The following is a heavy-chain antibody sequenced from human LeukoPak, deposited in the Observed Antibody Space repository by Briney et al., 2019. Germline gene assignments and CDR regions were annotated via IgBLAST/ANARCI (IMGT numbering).Heavy chain of an antibody. D-gene: IGHD2-2*01. Sequence: GASVTVSCKASGGTFSSYAISWVRQAPGQGLEWMGGIIPIFGTANYAQKFQGRVTITADESTSTAYMELSSLRSEDTAVYYCASTKIGYCSSTSCLGLDYWGQGTLVTVSS. CDR3: ASTKIGYCSSTSCLGLDY. J-gene: IGHJ4*02. CDR2: IIPIFGTA. CDR1: GGTFSSYA. V-gene: IGHV1-69*13.